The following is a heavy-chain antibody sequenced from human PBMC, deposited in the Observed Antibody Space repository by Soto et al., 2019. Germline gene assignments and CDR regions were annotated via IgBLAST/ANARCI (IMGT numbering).Heavy chain of an antibody. Sequence: PSETLSLTCTVSGGSISSSSYYWGWIRQPPGKGLEWIGSIYYSGSTYYNPSLKSRVTISVDTSKNQFSLKLSSVTAADTAVYYCARRDLGMGYCSGGSCYSTWFDPWGQGTLVTVSS. D-gene: IGHD2-15*01. CDR3: ARRDLGMGYCSGGSCYSTWFDP. CDR1: GGSISSSSYY. V-gene: IGHV4-39*01. J-gene: IGHJ5*02. CDR2: IYYSGST.